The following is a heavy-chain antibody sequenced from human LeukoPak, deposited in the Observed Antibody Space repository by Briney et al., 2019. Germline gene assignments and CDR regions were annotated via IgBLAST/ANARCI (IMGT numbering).Heavy chain of an antibody. CDR2: IYPGDSDT. J-gene: IGHJ6*03. Sequence: GESLKISCKVSGYSFTNYWIGWVRQMPAKGLEWMGIIYPGDSDTRYSPSFQGQVTISADTSISTAYLQWSSLKASDTAIYYCARHHMTSVTTAPFYYIDVWGTGATVTVSS. D-gene: IGHD4-17*01. CDR1: GYSFTNYW. V-gene: IGHV5-51*01. CDR3: ARHHMTSVTTAPFYYIDV.